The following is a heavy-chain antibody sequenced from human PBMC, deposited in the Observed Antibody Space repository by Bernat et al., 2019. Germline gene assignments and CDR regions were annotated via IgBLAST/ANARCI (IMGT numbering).Heavy chain of an antibody. J-gene: IGHJ3*02. CDR3: ARDGIDCSSTSCYSERSGAFDI. D-gene: IGHD2-2*02. Sequence: QVQLVESGGGVVQPGRSLRLSCAASGFTFSSYGMHWVRQAPGKGLEWVAVIWYDGSNKYYADSVKGRFTISRDNSKNTLYLQMNSLRAEDTAVYYCARDGIDCSSTSCYSERSGAFDIWGQGTVVTVSS. CDR1: GFTFSSYG. V-gene: IGHV3-33*01. CDR2: IWYDGSNK.